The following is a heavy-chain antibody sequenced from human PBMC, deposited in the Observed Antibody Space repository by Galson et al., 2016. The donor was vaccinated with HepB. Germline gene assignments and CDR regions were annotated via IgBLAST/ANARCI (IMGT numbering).Heavy chain of an antibody. J-gene: IGHJ6*04. D-gene: IGHD4-17*01. V-gene: IGHV3-33*08. CDR1: GFTFNNYG. Sequence: SLRLSCATSGFTFNNYGINWVRQAPGKGLEWVAVISYDGNNRHYADAVKGRFTISRDSSTNTVYLQMNSMRADDTAVYLCARDRGLLHYYYGMDVWGKGTTVTVSS. CDR3: ARDRGLLHYYYGMDV. CDR2: ISYDGNNR.